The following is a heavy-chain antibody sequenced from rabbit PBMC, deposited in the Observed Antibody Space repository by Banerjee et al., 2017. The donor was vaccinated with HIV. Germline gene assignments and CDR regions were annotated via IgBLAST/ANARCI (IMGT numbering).Heavy chain of an antibody. CDR3: ARDLAGVIGWNFNL. D-gene: IGHD4-1*01. CDR1: GFDFSSNA. Sequence: TCTASGFDFSSNAMCWVRQAPGKGLEWIACINTSSGNTVYATWAKGRFTISRTSSTTVALQMTSLTAADTASYFCARDLAGVIGWNFNLWGPGTLVTVS. CDR2: INTSSGNT. V-gene: IGHV1S40*01. J-gene: IGHJ4*01.